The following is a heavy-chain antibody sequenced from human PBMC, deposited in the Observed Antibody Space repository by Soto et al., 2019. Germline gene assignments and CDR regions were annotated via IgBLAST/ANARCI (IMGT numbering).Heavy chain of an antibody. Sequence: ASVKVSCKASGYTFTSYDINWVRQATGQGLEWMGWMNPNSGNTGYAQKFQGRVTMTRNTSISTAYMELSSLKTEDTAVYYCTTRVWAVHPYYYGMDVWGQGTTVTVSS. V-gene: IGHV1-8*01. CDR3: TTRVWAVHPYYYGMDV. J-gene: IGHJ6*02. CDR2: MNPNSGNT. CDR1: GYTFTSYD. D-gene: IGHD6-13*01.